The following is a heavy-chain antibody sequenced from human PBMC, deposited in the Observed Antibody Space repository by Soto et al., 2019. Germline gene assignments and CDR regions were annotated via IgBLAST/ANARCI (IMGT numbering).Heavy chain of an antibody. D-gene: IGHD3-3*01. J-gene: IGHJ6*02. CDR3: AETHYDFWSGYFI. Sequence: GGSLRLSCAASGFTFSSYAMHWVRQAPGKGLEWVAVISYDGSNKYYADSVKGRFTISRDNSKNTLYLQMYSLRAEDTAVYYCAETHYDFWSGYFIWGQGTTVTVSS. V-gene: IGHV3-30-3*01. CDR1: GFTFSSYA. CDR2: ISYDGSNK.